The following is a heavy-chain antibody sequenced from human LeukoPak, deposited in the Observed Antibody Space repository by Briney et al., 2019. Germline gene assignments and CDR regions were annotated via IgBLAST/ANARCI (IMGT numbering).Heavy chain of an antibody. J-gene: IGHJ6*03. Sequence: ASVKVSCKASGYTFTSYGISWVRQAPGQGLEWMGWISAYNGNTNYAQKLQGRVTMTTDTSTGTAYMELRSLRSDDTAVYYCARESQYYDILTGYYYYYMDVWGKGTTVTVSS. CDR2: ISAYNGNT. CDR3: ARESQYYDILTGYYYYYMDV. D-gene: IGHD3-9*01. CDR1: GYTFTSYG. V-gene: IGHV1-18*01.